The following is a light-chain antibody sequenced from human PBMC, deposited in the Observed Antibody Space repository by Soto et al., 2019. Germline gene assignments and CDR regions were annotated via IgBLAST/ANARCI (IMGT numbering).Light chain of an antibody. CDR1: SSDVGGYDF. CDR3: SSHTTLCTLYV. V-gene: IGLV2-14*01. J-gene: IGLJ1*01. Sequence: QSALTQPASVSGSPGQSITISCSGTSSDVGGYDFVSWYQQHPGKAPKLMIYEVSHRPSGVSNRFSGSKSGNTASLTISGLQAEDEADYYCSSHTTLCTLYVFGNGTKVTVL. CDR2: EVS.